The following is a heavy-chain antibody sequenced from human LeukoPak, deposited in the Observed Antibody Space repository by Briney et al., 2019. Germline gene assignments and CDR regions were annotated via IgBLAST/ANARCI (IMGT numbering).Heavy chain of an antibody. CDR2: IYTSGST. V-gene: IGHV4-4*09. CDR1: GGSISSYY. Sequence: SETLSLTCTVSGGSISSYYWSWIRQPPGKGLEWIGYIYTSGSTNYSPSLKSRVTISVDTSKNQFSLKLSSVTAADTAVYYCARNRQGAFDIWGQGTMVTVSS. J-gene: IGHJ3*02. CDR3: ARNRQGAFDI.